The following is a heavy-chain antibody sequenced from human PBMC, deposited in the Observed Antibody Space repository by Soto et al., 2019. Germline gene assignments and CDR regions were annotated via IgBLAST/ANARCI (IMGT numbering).Heavy chain of an antibody. D-gene: IGHD2-8*01. Sequence: SETLSLTCTVSGGSVSSGGYYWSWIRQHPGTGLEWIGYIYYSGTTYFNPSLKSRASVSLDTSKNEFSLKLTSVTAADTAVYYCARRALPQCINGVCYKDGFWDYWGQGALVTVSS. CDR3: ARRALPQCINGVCYKDGFWDY. CDR2: IYYSGTT. CDR1: GGSVSSGGYY. J-gene: IGHJ4*02. V-gene: IGHV4-31*03.